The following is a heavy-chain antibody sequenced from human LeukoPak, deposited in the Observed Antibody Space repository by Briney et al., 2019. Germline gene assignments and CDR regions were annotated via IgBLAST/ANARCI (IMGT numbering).Heavy chain of an antibody. CDR1: GSFFSNFW. CDR2: IYVGDSDT. CDR3: ARKEAHFGGAIGNWFDP. J-gene: IGHJ5*02. V-gene: IGHV5-51*01. Sequence: GECLKISNTGSGSFFSNFWIAWVRQMPRKVLEWMGVIYVGDSDTSYSPSFQGQVTISADKSISTAYLQCSSRKASATVMYCCARKEAHFGGAIGNWFDPWGQGTLVTVSS. D-gene: IGHD3-16*01.